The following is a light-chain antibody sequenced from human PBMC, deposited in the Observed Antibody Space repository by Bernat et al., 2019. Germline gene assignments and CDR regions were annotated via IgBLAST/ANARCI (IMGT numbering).Light chain of an antibody. V-gene: IGKV1-16*01. CDR3: QQYDRYPLT. CDR1: QDISKY. Sequence: DIQMTQSPSSLSASVGDRVTITCRATQDISKYLTWYQHSPGQAPKSLIYGASTLYSGVPSRFSGSGSGTDFTLTISSLQPEDLATYYCQQYDRYPLTFGGGTKVEVK. CDR2: GAS. J-gene: IGKJ4*01.